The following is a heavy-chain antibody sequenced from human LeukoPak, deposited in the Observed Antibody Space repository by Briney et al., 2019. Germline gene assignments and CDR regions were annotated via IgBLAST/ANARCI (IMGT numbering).Heavy chain of an antibody. CDR2: INSDGSST. CDR1: GLPFSSYW. D-gene: IGHD6-19*01. J-gene: IGHJ4*02. Sequence: PGGSLRLSCAASGLPFSSYWMHWVRQAPGKGLVWVSRINSDGSSTSYADSVKGRFTISRDNAKNSLYLQMDSLRAEDTAVYYCATLRWGSGLYAGDYWGQGNLVAVSS. V-gene: IGHV3-74*01. CDR3: ATLRWGSGLYAGDY.